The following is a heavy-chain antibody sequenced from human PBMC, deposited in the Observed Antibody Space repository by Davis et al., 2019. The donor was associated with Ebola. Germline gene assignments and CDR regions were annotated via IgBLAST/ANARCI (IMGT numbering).Heavy chain of an antibody. D-gene: IGHD3-22*01. CDR2: IYYSGST. CDR1: GGSISSGGYY. CDR3: ARGKDTSGYYSRYYFDY. Sequence: LRLSCTVSGGSISSGGYYWSWIRQHTGKGLEWIGYIYYSGSTYYNPSLKSRVTISVDTSKNQFSLKLSSVTAADTAVYYCARGKDTSGYYSRYYFDYWGQGTLVTVSS. J-gene: IGHJ4*02. V-gene: IGHV4-31*03.